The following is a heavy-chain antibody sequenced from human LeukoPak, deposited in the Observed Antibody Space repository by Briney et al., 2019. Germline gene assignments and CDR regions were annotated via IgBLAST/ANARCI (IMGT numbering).Heavy chain of an antibody. J-gene: IGHJ4*02. D-gene: IGHD5-24*01. Sequence: GGSLRVSCAAPRYTFSTYWMHWVRQAPRQGLVWVSRINSDGSSTSYADSVKGRCTISRDNAKNTLYLQMNSLRAEDTAVYYCARSEMAATLGYWGQGTLVTVSS. CDR3: ARSEMAATLGY. V-gene: IGHV3-74*01. CDR1: RYTFSTYW. CDR2: INSDGSST.